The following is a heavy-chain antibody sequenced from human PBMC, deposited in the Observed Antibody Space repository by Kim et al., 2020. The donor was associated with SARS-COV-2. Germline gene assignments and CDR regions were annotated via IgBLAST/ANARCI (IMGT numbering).Heavy chain of an antibody. CDR2: IIYSGSA. CDR3: ASVRPYFGALSSHGSDPHYLEE. D-gene: IGHD3-10*02. J-gene: IGHJ4*02. Sequence: SETLSLTCTVSGGSINSRSHYWSWVRQRPGEGLEYLGYIIYSGSAYYSPSLSSRLSLSIDTSKNQFSLRLTSVTADDTAVYFCASVRPYFGALSSHGSDPHYLEEWGQGDLVTVSS. CDR1: GGSINSRSHY. V-gene: IGHV4-31*03.